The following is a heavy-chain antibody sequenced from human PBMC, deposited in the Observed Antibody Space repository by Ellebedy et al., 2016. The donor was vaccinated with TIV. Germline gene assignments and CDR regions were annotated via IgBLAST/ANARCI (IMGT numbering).Heavy chain of an antibody. V-gene: IGHV4-39*01. J-gene: IGHJ3*02. D-gene: IGHD7-27*01. CDR2: IYYTGNT. CDR3: ATSGEAKSLDAYDI. Sequence: SETLSLXXTVSGGSITTSSYYWGWTRQPPGKGLEWIGSIYYTGNTNYNPSLKSRVTISADTSKNQFSLRLTSVTAADTAVYFCATSGEAKSLDAYDIWGQGTMVTVSS. CDR1: GGSITTSSYY.